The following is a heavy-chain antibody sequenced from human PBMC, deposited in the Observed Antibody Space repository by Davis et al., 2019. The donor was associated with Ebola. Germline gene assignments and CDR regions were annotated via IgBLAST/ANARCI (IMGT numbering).Heavy chain of an antibody. J-gene: IGHJ4*02. CDR3: TATVTSDY. CDR1: GFVFSDSA. CDR2: IRSKANSYAT. Sequence: GGSLRLSCAASGFVFSDSAMHWVRQASGKGLEWVGRIRSKANSYATAYAASVKGRFTISRDDSKNTAYLQMNSLKTEDTAVYYCTATVTSDYWGQGTLVTVSS. D-gene: IGHD4-11*01. V-gene: IGHV3-73*01.